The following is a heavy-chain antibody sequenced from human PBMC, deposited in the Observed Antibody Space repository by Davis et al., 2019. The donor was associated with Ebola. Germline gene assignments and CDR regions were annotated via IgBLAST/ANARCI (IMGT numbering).Heavy chain of an antibody. V-gene: IGHV5-10-1*01. Sequence: GESLKISCKGSGYSFTSYWISWVRQVPGKGLEWMGRIDPSDSYTNYSPSFQGHVTISADKSISTAYLQWSSLKASDAAMYYCARTQQLVQVGYYYGMDVWGQGTTVTVSS. D-gene: IGHD6-13*01. J-gene: IGHJ6*02. CDR3: ARTQQLVQVGYYYGMDV. CDR2: IDPSDSYT. CDR1: GYSFTSYW.